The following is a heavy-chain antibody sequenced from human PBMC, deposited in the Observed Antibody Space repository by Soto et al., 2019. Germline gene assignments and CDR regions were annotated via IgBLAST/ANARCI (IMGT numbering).Heavy chain of an antibody. J-gene: IGHJ6*02. V-gene: IGHV3-21*01. CDR1: GFTFSSYS. Sequence: EVQLVESGGGLVKPGGSLRLSCAASGFTFSSYSMNWVRQAPGKGLEWVSSISSSSSYIYYADSVKGRFNISRDNAKNSLYLHMNSLRAEDTAVYYCARTHSSWPRSYGMDVWGQGTTVTVSS. CDR2: ISSSSSYI. D-gene: IGHD6-13*01. CDR3: ARTHSSWPRSYGMDV.